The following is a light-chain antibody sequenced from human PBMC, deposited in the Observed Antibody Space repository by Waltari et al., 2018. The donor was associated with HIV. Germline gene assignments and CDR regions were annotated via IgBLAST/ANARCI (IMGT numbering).Light chain of an antibody. J-gene: IGLJ2*01. CDR2: DVS. CDR3: YSYAGSLL. Sequence: SALTQPRSVSGSPGQSVTISCTGSSSDVGGYNYVSWYQQHPTKAPKLIIYDVSERPSGVPDRFSGSKSGNRASLTISGLQAEDEADYYCYSYAGSLLFGGGTKLTVL. V-gene: IGLV2-11*01. CDR1: SSDVGGYNY.